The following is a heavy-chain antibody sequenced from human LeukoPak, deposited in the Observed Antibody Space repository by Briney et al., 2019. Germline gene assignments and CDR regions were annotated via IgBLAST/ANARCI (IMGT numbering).Heavy chain of an antibody. D-gene: IGHD2-2*01. CDR2: ISGSGGST. J-gene: IGHJ6*03. CDR1: GFTFSNYA. V-gene: IGHV3-23*01. Sequence: GGSLRLSCAASGFTFSNYAMSWVRQAPGKGLEWVSAISGSGGSTYYADSVKGRFTISRDNSKNTLYLQMNSLRAEDTAVYYCAKAKRVPAAMGYYYYYMDVWGKGTTVTVSS. CDR3: AKAKRVPAAMGYYYYYMDV.